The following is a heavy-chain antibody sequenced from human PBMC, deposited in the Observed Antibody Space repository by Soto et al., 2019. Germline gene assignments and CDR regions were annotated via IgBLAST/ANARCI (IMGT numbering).Heavy chain of an antibody. CDR1: GFTFSSYE. D-gene: IGHD2-2*01. CDR2: ISSAGDSS. V-gene: IGHV3-48*03. J-gene: IGHJ4*02. Sequence: EVQLVESGGGLAQPGGSVRLSCAASGFTFSSYEMNWVRQAPGKTLEWVSYISSAGDSSYYADSVKSRFTIPRDNAKNSLYLQMNSLRVEDTAVYYCARVYCSTTTCHVQAFDSWGQGTLVTVSS. CDR3: ARVYCSTTTCHVQAFDS.